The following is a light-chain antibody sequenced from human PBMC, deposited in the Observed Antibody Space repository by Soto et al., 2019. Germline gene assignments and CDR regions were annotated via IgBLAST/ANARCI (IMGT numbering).Light chain of an antibody. CDR2: VAS. CDR1: QSVSSF. CDR3: QQRGNWPPT. V-gene: IGKV3-11*01. Sequence: EIVLTQSPATLSLSPGERATLSCRASQSVSSFLAWYQQKPGQPPRLLIYVASNRATGIPGRFSGSGSGTDFTLTISILEPEDFAAYYCQQRGNWPPTFGPGTKVDI. J-gene: IGKJ3*01.